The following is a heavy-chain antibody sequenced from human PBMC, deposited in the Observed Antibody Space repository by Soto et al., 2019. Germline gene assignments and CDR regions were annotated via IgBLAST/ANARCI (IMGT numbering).Heavy chain of an antibody. V-gene: IGHV1-69*12. CDR2: ISPIFGTA. D-gene: IGHD6-19*01. J-gene: IGHJ5*02. Sequence: QVQLVQSGAEVKKPGSSVKVSCKASGGTFSSYAISWVRQAPGQGLEWMGGISPIFGTANYAQKLQGRVTITADESTSTAYMELSSLRSEDTAVYYCARGAAWQWLVSWFDPWGQGTLVTVSS. CDR1: GGTFSSYA. CDR3: ARGAAWQWLVSWFDP.